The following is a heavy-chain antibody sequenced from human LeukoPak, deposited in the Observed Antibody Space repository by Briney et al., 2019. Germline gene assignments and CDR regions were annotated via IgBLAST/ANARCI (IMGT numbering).Heavy chain of an antibody. Sequence: GASVKVSCTASGYTFTGYYMHWVRQAPGQGLEWMGWMNPNSGNTGYAQKFQGRVTITRNTSISTAYMELSSLRSEDTAVYYCARGGATREYYYYYMDVWGKGTTVTVSS. CDR1: GYTFTGYY. CDR2: MNPNSGNT. D-gene: IGHD4/OR15-4a*01. V-gene: IGHV1-8*03. CDR3: ARGGATREYYYYYMDV. J-gene: IGHJ6*03.